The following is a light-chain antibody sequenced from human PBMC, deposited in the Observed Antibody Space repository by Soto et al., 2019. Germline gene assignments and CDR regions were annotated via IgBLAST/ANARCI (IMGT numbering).Light chain of an antibody. Sequence: DIQMTHSPSTLSGSVGDRVTITCRASQTISSWLAWYQQKPGKAPKLLIYKASTLKSGVPSRFSGSGSAKEFTLTISSLQPDDYATYYCQHYNSYSEAFGQGTKVEIX. CDR2: KAS. CDR1: QTISSW. CDR3: QHYNSYSEA. V-gene: IGKV1-5*03. J-gene: IGKJ1*01.